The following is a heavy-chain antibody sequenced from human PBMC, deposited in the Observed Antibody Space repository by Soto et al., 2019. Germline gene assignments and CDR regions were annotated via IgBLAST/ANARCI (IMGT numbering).Heavy chain of an antibody. V-gene: IGHV1-3*01. CDR2: INAGNGNT. CDR3: ARGPSYGYYYYYGMDV. CDR1: GYTFTSYA. J-gene: IGHJ6*02. D-gene: IGHD5-18*01. Sequence: QVQLVQSGAEVKKPGASVKVSCKASGYTFTSYAMHWVRQAPGQRLEWMGCINAGNGNTKYSQKFQGRVTITRDTSASTAYMELSSLRSEDTAVYYCARGPSYGYYYYYGMDVWGQGTTVTVSS.